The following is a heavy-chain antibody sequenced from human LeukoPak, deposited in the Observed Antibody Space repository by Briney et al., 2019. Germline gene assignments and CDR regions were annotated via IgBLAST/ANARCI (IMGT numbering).Heavy chain of an antibody. V-gene: IGHV3-21*06. D-gene: IGHD6-13*01. CDR3: AKLDRADYSTSPVPYYNYYMNA. Sequence: GVSLRLSCAASGFTFSIYSVTWVRQAPGKGLEWVASISSTSSYIYYADEVRGRFTISRDNAQYLVYLPMNRLRAEDTAVYYCAKLDRADYSTSPVPYYNYYMNAWDKGTRVIVSS. CDR1: GFTFSIYS. J-gene: IGHJ6*03. CDR2: ISSTSSYI.